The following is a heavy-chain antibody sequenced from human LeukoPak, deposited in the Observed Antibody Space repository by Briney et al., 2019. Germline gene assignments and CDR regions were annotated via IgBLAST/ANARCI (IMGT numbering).Heavy chain of an antibody. Sequence: GGXLXLSCXASGXTFSXYXXHWVRQAPGKGLEWXAVISYDGSNKYYADSVKGRFTISRDNSKNTLYLQMNSLRAEDTAVYYCAREPVVVAATLDYYYGMDVWGQGTTVTVSS. CDR3: AREPVVVAATLDYYYGMDV. J-gene: IGHJ6*02. D-gene: IGHD2-15*01. V-gene: IGHV3-30-3*01. CDR2: ISYDGSNK. CDR1: GXTFSXYX.